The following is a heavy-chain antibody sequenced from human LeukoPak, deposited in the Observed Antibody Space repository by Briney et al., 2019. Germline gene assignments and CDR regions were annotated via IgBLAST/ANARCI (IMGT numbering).Heavy chain of an antibody. CDR2: INPNSGGT. V-gene: IGHV1-2*02. Sequence: GASVKVSCKASGYTFTGYYMHWVRQAPGQGLEWMGWINPNSGGTSYAQKFQGRVTMTRDTSVSTAYMELSRLRSDDTAVYYCARDLAYGDYIFDYWGQGTLVTVSS. D-gene: IGHD4-17*01. CDR3: ARDLAYGDYIFDY. CDR1: GYTFTGYY. J-gene: IGHJ4*02.